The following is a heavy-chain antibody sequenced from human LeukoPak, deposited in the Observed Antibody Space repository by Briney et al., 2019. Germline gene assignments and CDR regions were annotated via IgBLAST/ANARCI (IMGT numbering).Heavy chain of an antibody. CDR1: EFTLTKYW. J-gene: IGHJ6*02. CDR2: INNNGSRT. Sequence: RGSLRPSCAASEFTLTKYWIHWVSQAPGKGLGWVSRINNNGSRTSYADSVKGRFTVSRDNAKSTVYLQMISLGDEDTAVYYCAREKPDDYGSGSYDLQYYYFGMDVWGQGTTVTVSS. CDR3: AREKPDDYGSGSYDLQYYYFGMDV. V-gene: IGHV3-74*01. D-gene: IGHD3-10*01.